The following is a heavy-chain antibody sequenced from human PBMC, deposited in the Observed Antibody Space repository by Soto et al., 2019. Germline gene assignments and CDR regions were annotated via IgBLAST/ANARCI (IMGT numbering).Heavy chain of an antibody. CDR1: GFTFSSYA. CDR2: ISGSGGST. V-gene: IGHV3-23*01. D-gene: IGHD3-22*01. J-gene: IGHJ5*02. Sequence: PGGSLRLSCAASGFTFSSYAMSWVRQAPGKGLEWVSAISGSGGSTYYADSVKGRFTISRDNSKNTLYLQMNSLRAEDTAVYYCAKVLAHYYDSSGHAPWGQGTLVTSPQ. CDR3: AKVLAHYYDSSGHAP.